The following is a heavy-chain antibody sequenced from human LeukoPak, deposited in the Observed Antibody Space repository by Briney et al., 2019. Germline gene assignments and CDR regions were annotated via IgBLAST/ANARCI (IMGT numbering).Heavy chain of an antibody. D-gene: IGHD2-8*01. J-gene: IGHJ4*02. Sequence: SETLSLTCTVSGGFTGSGNYYWSWISQHPGKGLEWIGYIHYSGSTYYNPSLKTRVTISMDTSKNQLSLKLQSVTAADTAVYYCARDKYRTSGVCYFDYWGQGTLVTVSS. CDR3: ARDKYRTSGVCYFDY. CDR1: GGFTGSGNYY. V-gene: IGHV4-31*03. CDR2: IHYSGST.